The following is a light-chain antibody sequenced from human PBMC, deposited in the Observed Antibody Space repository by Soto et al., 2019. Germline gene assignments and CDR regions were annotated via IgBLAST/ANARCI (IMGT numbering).Light chain of an antibody. CDR1: QSVSSY. CDR3: QQRSNWPPGALT. V-gene: IGKV3-11*01. CDR2: DAS. J-gene: IGKJ4*01. Sequence: EILLTQFPATLSLSPGERAPLSWPACQSVSSYLAWYQQKPGQDPRLLIYDASNRATGIPARFSGSGSGTDFALTISSLEPEDYAVYYCQQRSNWPPGALTFGGGTKVDIK.